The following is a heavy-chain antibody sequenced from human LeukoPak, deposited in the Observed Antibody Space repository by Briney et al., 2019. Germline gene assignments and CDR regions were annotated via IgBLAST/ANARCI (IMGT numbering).Heavy chain of an antibody. CDR3: ARGRRVRGVNYYYYYYMDV. V-gene: IGHV1-8*03. CDR1: GYTFTSYD. J-gene: IGHJ6*03. Sequence: AASVKVSFKASGYTFTSYDINWVRQATGQGLEWMGWMNPNSGNTGYAQKFQGRVTITRNTSISTAYMELSSLRSEDTAVYYCARGRRVRGVNYYYYYYMDVWGKGTTVTISS. D-gene: IGHD3-10*01. CDR2: MNPNSGNT.